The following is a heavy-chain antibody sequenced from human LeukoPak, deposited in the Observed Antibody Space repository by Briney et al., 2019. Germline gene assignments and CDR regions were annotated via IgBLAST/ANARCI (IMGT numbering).Heavy chain of an antibody. CDR1: GFTFSNYW. J-gene: IGHJ3*02. D-gene: IGHD2-2*01. V-gene: IGHV3-7*01. CDR3: ARDLVGYCSSTSCPTGGVFDI. CDR2: IKTDGSEK. Sequence: GGSLRLSCEGSGFTFSNYWMGWVRQAPGKGLQWVANIKTDGSEKYYVDSVKGRFTISRDNAKNSLYLQMNSLRAEDTAVYYCARDLVGYCSSTSCPTGGVFDIWGQGTMVTVSS.